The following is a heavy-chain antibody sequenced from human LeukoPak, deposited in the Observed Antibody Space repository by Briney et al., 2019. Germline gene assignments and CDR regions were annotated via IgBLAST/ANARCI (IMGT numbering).Heavy chain of an antibody. CDR1: GFTFSSYA. D-gene: IGHD6-13*01. V-gene: IGHV3-23*01. CDR3: AKDRDSSSWFDY. J-gene: IGHJ4*02. Sequence: GGSLRLSCAASGFTFSSYAMSWVRQAPGKGLEWVSAISGSGGSTYYADSVKGRFTISRDNSENTLYLQMNSLRAEDTAVYYCAKDRDSSSWFDYWGQGTLVTVSS. CDR2: ISGSGGST.